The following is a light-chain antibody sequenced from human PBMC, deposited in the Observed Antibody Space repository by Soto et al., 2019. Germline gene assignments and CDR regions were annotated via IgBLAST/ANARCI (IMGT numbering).Light chain of an antibody. J-gene: IGLJ1*01. CDR1: SSNLGSNP. V-gene: IGLV1-44*01. CDR3: STWDDSLRGPI. CDR2: SYN. Sequence: QAVVTQPPSASGTPGQRLTISCSGSSSNLGSNPVNWYQQVPGTAPKLLVYSYNQRPSGVPDRFSGSKSGTSASLAISDLQSEDEADYYCSTWDDSLRGPIFGTGTKLTVL.